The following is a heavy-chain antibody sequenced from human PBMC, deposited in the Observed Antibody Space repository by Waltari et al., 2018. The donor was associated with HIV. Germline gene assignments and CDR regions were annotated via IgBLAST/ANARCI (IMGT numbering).Heavy chain of an antibody. Sequence: PRLVKPSETPSLICSLSRVSTTRTVHYWGWLRPPPGKGLEWVGSISDSGSTDYSPSLKSRVIISLDTSKNQFSLNLNSMTAADTAIYYCARGAYSGSYVPHFFDYWGHGTLVTVSS. CDR2: ISDSGST. CDR3: ARGAYSGSYVPHFFDY. V-gene: IGHV4-39*07. D-gene: IGHD1-26*01. CDR1: RVSTTRTVHY. J-gene: IGHJ4*03.